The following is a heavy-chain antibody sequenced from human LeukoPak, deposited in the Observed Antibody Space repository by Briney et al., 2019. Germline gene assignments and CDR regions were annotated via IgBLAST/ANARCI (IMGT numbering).Heavy chain of an antibody. J-gene: IGHJ5*02. CDR2: MNTNSGNT. CDR1: GYPFTSYN. Sequence: ASVKVSCKASGYPFTSYNVNWVRQATGQGLEWMGWMNTNSGNTGYAQKFQGRVTMTRNTSISTAYMELSSLRSEDTAVYYCARSWHYYDSSGYNHWGQGTLVTVSS. D-gene: IGHD3-22*01. CDR3: ARSWHYYDSSGYNH. V-gene: IGHV1-8*01.